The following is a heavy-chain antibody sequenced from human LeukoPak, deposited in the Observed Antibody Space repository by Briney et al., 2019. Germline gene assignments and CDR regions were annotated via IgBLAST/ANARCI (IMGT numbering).Heavy chain of an antibody. V-gene: IGHV3-21*01. Sequence: PGGSLRLSCAASGFTFSSYSMNWVRQAPGKGLEWVSSISSSSSYIYYADSVKSRFTISRDNAKNSLYLQMNSLRAEDTAVYYCARASSNRDRFDPWGQGTLVTVSS. D-gene: IGHD2-2*01. J-gene: IGHJ5*02. CDR1: GFTFSSYS. CDR2: ISSSSSYI. CDR3: ARASSNRDRFDP.